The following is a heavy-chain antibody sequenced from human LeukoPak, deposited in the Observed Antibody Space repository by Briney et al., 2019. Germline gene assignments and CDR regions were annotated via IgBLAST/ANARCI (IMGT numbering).Heavy chain of an antibody. D-gene: IGHD4-23*01. Sequence: SETLSLTCSVSGDSISSYSWSWIRQPPGKGLEWIGYIHYSESTTYNPSLKSRVTISADPSKHQLSLSLSSVTAADTAVYYCARHLGGNSNDWYFDLWGRGTLVTVSS. CDR3: ARHLGGNSNDWYFDL. J-gene: IGHJ2*01. CDR2: IHYSEST. V-gene: IGHV4-59*01. CDR1: GDSISSYS.